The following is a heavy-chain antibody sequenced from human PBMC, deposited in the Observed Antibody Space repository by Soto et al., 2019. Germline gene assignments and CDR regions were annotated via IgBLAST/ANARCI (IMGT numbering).Heavy chain of an antibody. CDR3: ARHPPSGIYWFDP. Sequence: SETLSLTCTVSAGSFSSSSYNWGWIRQPPGKGLEWIGSVYNSGSTSYNPSLKSRVTISVDTSKNQFYLKLSSVTAADTAVYYCARHPPSGIYWFDPWGQGTLVTVSS. CDR1: AGSFSSSSYN. J-gene: IGHJ5*02. CDR2: VYNSGST. D-gene: IGHD6-13*01. V-gene: IGHV4-39*01.